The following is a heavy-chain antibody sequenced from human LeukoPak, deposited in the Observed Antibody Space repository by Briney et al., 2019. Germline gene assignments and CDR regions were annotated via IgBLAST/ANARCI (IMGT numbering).Heavy chain of an antibody. V-gene: IGHV1-69*04. J-gene: IGHJ4*02. Sequence: SVKVSCKASGGTLSSYAISWVRQAPRQGLEWMGRIIPILGIANYAQKFQGRVTITADKSTSTAYMELSSLRSEDTAVYYCATPGEADTAMAIFDYWGQGTLVTVSS. CDR2: IIPILGIA. D-gene: IGHD5-18*01. CDR1: GGTLSSYA. CDR3: ATPGEADTAMAIFDY.